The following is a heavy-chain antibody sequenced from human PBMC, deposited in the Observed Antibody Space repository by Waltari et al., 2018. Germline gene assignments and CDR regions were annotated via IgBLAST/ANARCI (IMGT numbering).Heavy chain of an antibody. CDR2: MNPNSGNT. CDR3: ARGGPYSSSWYDNPLDY. J-gene: IGHJ4*02. CDR1: GYTFTSYD. Sequence: QVQLVQSGAEVKKPGDSVKVSCKASGYTFTSYDINWVRQATGQGLEWMGWMNPNSGNTGYAQKFQGRVTMTRNTAISTAYMELSSLRSEDTAVYYCARGGPYSSSWYDNPLDYWGQGTLVTVTS. V-gene: IGHV1-8*01. D-gene: IGHD6-13*01.